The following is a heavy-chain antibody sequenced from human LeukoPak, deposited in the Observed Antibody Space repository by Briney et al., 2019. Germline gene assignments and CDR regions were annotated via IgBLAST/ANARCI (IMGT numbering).Heavy chain of an antibody. D-gene: IGHD3-22*01. V-gene: IGHV4-59*01. J-gene: IGHJ3*02. CDR3: ASLTTAEAFDI. Sequence: PSETLSLTCTVSGGSISIYYWSWIRQPPGKGLEWIGYIYDSGSTNYNPSLKSRVTISVDTSKNQFSLKLSSVTAADTAVYYCASLTTAEAFDIWGQGTMVTVSS. CDR2: IYDSGST. CDR1: GGSISIYY.